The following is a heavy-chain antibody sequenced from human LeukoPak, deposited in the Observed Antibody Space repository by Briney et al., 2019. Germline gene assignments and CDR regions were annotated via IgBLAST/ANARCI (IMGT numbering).Heavy chain of an antibody. CDR3: AKDREGDFFGGVIAFGY. Sequence: GRSLRLSCAASGFTFSSYAISWVRHAPGEGLEWVSTIRGSGITTYYADTVKGRFNISRDNSKNALQRQMNSLRADDTAIYYCAKDREGDFFGGVIAFGYWGQGTLVTVSS. V-gene: IGHV3-23*01. D-gene: IGHD3-16*02. CDR1: GFTFSSYA. J-gene: IGHJ4*02. CDR2: IRGSGITT.